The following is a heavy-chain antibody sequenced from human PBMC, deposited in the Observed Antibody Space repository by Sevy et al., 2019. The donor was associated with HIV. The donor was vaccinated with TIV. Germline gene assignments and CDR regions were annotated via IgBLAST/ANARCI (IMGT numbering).Heavy chain of an antibody. CDR3: ARDLPYYDILTGSYFDY. CDR2: ISSSSSYI. CDR1: GFTFSSYS. V-gene: IGHV3-21*01. J-gene: IGHJ4*02. D-gene: IGHD3-9*01. Sequence: GGSLRLSCAASGFTFSSYSMNWVRQAPGKGLEWVSSISSSSSYIYYADSVKGRFTSSRDKAKNSLYLKMNSLRAEDTAVYYCARDLPYYDILTGSYFDYWGQGTLVTVSS.